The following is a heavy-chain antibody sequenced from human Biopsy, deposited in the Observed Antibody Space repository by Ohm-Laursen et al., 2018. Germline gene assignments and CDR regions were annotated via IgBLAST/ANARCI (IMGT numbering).Heavy chain of an antibody. CDR1: GFIFDNYG. D-gene: IGHD6-25*01. J-gene: IGHJ4*01. Sequence: SLRLSCAASGFIFDNYGMHWVRQAPGKGLEWVSGINWNSGDIVYADSVKGRSTISRDNAKNSLSLQMNSLRAEDTALYYCARDRSGLTLTTLDFWGHGTLVTVSS. CDR2: INWNSGDI. V-gene: IGHV3-9*01. CDR3: ARDRSGLTLTTLDF.